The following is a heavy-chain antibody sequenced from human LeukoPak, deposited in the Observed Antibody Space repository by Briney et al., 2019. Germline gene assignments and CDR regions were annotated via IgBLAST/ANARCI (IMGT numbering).Heavy chain of an antibody. CDR3: SRSHDYGGLYFYYYMDV. CDR2: LDSSGST. D-gene: IGHD4-23*01. V-gene: IGHV4-39*01. CDR1: GGSISSRSDY. Sequence: PSETLSLTCTVSGGSISSRSDYWGWIRQTPGKGLEWIGNLDSSGSTYYNPSLKSRVTISVGTSKNQFSLNLRSVAAADTAIYFCSRSHDYGGLYFYYYMDVWGKGTTVTVSS. J-gene: IGHJ6*03.